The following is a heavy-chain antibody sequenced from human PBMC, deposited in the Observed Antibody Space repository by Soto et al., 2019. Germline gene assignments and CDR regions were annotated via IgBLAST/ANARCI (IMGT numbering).Heavy chain of an antibody. Sequence: SETMPLTCFVSGGSVASHHWTWIRQFPGQGLEWIAYTSYACNTNYNPSLQSRVTFSLNTSKNQLFLKLTSMTAADTPVYYCARDMHARFTQYFLHLDQETLV. CDR2: TSYACNT. D-gene: IGHD2-8*01. J-gene: IGHJ1*01. V-gene: IGHV4-59*02. CDR3: ARDMHARFTQYFLH. CDR1: GGSVASHH.